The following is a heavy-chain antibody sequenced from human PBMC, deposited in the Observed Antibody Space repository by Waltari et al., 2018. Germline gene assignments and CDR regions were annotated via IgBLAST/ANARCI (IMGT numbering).Heavy chain of an antibody. D-gene: IGHD6-19*01. J-gene: IGHJ4*02. CDR2: ILYDGSNK. CDR1: GFTFSSYG. Sequence: QVQLVESGGGVVQPGGSLRLSCAASGFTFSSYGMHWVRQAPGKGLEWVAFILYDGSNKYYADSVKGRFTISRDNSKNTLYLQMNSLRAEDTAVYYCAKVAVAGPFDYWGQGTLVTVSS. CDR3: AKVAVAGPFDY. V-gene: IGHV3-30*02.